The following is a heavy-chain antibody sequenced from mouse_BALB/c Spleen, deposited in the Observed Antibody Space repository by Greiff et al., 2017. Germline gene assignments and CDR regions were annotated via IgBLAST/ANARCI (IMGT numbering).Heavy chain of an antibody. Sequence: QVQLQQSGAELVRPGTSVKVSCKASGYAFTNYLIEWVKQRPGQGLEWIGVINPGSGGTNYNEKFKGKATLTADKSSSTAYMQLSSLTSEDSAVYYCTAGNYYGYDGGFAYWGQGTLVTVSA. J-gene: IGHJ3*01. CDR1: GYAFTNYL. V-gene: IGHV1-54*01. D-gene: IGHD2-2*01. CDR2: INPGSGGT. CDR3: TAGNYYGYDGGFAY.